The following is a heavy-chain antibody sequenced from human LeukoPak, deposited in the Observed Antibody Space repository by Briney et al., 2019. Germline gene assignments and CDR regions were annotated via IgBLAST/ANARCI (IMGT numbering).Heavy chain of an antibody. CDR2: IYYSGNT. D-gene: IGHD6-13*01. J-gene: IGHJ4*02. CDR3: ARVIAAAGTDY. Sequence: SQTPSLTCTVSGGSVSSGGYYWSWIRQHPGEGLEWIGYIYYSGNTYYNPSLKSRVTISVDTSKNQFSLKLSSVTAADTAVYYCARVIAAAGTDYWGQGTLVTVSS. CDR1: GGSVSSGGYY. V-gene: IGHV4-31*03.